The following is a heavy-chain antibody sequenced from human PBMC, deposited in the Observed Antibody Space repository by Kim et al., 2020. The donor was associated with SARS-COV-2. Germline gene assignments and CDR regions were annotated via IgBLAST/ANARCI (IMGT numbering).Heavy chain of an antibody. V-gene: IGHV4-4*01. Sequence: SETLSLTCAVSGGSISSSNWWSWVRQPPGKGLEWIGEIYHSGSTNYNPSLKSRVTISVDKSKNQFSLKLSSVTAADTAVYCCARVQKNVLRYFDWLGRYGMDVWGQGTTVTVSS. D-gene: IGHD3-9*01. CDR3: ARVQKNVLRYFDWLGRYGMDV. CDR2: IYHSGST. J-gene: IGHJ6*02. CDR1: GGSISSSNW.